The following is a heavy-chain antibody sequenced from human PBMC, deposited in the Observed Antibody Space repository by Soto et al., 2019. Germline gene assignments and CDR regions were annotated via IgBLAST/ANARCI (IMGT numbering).Heavy chain of an antibody. CDR3: AKDYGYCSGGSCYSAGWFDP. CDR1: GFTFSSYG. D-gene: IGHD2-15*01. CDR2: ISYDGSNK. J-gene: IGHJ5*02. V-gene: IGHV3-30*18. Sequence: QVQLVESGGGVVQPGRSLRLSCAASGFTFSSYGMHWVRQAPGKGLEWVAVISYDGSNKYYADSVKGRFTISRDNSKNTLYMQMNSLSAEAMAVYYWAKDYGYCSGGSCYSAGWFDPWGQGTLVTVSS.